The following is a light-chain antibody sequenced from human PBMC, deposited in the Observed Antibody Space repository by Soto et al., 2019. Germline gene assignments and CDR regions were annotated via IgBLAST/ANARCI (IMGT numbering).Light chain of an antibody. J-gene: IGLJ3*02. CDR1: SSNIGRNF. CDR3: AAWDDSLSGWV. V-gene: IGLV1-47*01. Sequence: QSVLTQPPSASGTPGQRVTISCSGSSSNIGRNFVFWYQQLPGTAPKLLMYRNDQRPSGVPDQFSGSKSGTSASLAISGLRSEDEADYYCAAWDDSLSGWVFGGGTKVTVL. CDR2: RND.